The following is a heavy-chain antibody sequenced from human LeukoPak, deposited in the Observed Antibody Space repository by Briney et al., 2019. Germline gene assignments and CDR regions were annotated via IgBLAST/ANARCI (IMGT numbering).Heavy chain of an antibody. CDR1: GGSISSYY. V-gene: IGHV4-4*07. CDR3: ATLPGGVTTPNPS. D-gene: IGHD4-17*01. Sequence: SETLSLTCTVSGGSISSYYWSWIRQPAGKGLEWIGRVSTTGSTNYNPSLKSRVTISLDTSKNQFSLKLTSVTAADTAVYYCATLPGGVTTPNPSWGQGTLVTVSS. J-gene: IGHJ5*02. CDR2: VSTTGST.